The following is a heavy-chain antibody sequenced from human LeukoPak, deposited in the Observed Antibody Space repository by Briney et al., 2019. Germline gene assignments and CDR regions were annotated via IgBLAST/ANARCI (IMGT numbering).Heavy chain of an antibody. Sequence: GGSLRLSCEASGFTFSSHWMHWVRQVPGKGLVWVARIRGDENGINYADSVKGRFTISRDNAKNTLYLQMNSLRVEDTAVYFCAKGGSGWYHDAFDIWGQGTMVTVSS. CDR3: AKGGSGWYHDAFDI. CDR1: GFTFSSHW. D-gene: IGHD6-19*01. V-gene: IGHV3-74*01. CDR2: IRGDENGI. J-gene: IGHJ3*02.